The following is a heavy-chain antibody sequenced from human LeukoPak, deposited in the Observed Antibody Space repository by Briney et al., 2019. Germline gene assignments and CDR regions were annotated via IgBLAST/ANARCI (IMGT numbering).Heavy chain of an antibody. Sequence: GGSLRLSCAASGFTFSSFWMSWVRQSPGQGLEWVANIQQGGSERYYVDSVKGRFTISRDNAKNSLYLQMNSLIAEDTAVYYCARDSGIAGYYFHYWGQGSLVSVSS. CDR3: ARDSGIAGYYFHY. CDR2: IQQGGSER. D-gene: IGHD6-13*01. J-gene: IGHJ4*02. CDR1: GFTFSSFW. V-gene: IGHV3-7*01.